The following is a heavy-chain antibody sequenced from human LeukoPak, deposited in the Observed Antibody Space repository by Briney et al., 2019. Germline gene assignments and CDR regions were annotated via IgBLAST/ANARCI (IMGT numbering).Heavy chain of an antibody. CDR2: IGARNGAT. V-gene: IGHV3-23*01. D-gene: IGHD6-19*01. CDR3: VKRAPVPGEQMFYFDY. CDR1: GFTFSNYP. Sequence: GGSLRLSCEASGFTFSNYPMSWVRQSPGKGLEWVSSIGARNGATFFADSVKGRFTISRDNSKNTLYLQMNGLRAEDTAVYYCVKRAPVPGEQMFYFDYWGQGLLFTVSS. J-gene: IGHJ4*02.